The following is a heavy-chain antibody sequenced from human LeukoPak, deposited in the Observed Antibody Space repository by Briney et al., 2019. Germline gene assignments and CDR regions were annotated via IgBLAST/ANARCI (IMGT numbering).Heavy chain of an antibody. Sequence: GESLKISCKGSGYSFTSYWIVWVRQMPGKGLEWMGIIYPGNSDTRYSPSFQGQVTLSADKSISTAYLQWSSLKASDTAMYYCARLVSGVGNWFDPWGQGTLVTVSS. CDR3: ARLVSGVGNWFDP. CDR2: IYPGNSDT. J-gene: IGHJ5*02. CDR1: GYSFTSYW. V-gene: IGHV5-51*01. D-gene: IGHD1-26*01.